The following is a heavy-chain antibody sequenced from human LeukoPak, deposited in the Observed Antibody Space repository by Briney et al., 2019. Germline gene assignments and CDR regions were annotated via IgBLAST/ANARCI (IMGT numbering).Heavy chain of an antibody. J-gene: IGHJ4*02. D-gene: IGHD5-12*01. CDR3: ARGRLSGYDAFDY. CDR2: INPSGGST. Sequence: AAVKVSFKSSGSTFTSYYMHWVRQPPGQGLEWVGIINPSGGSTSDAQKFQGSITMTRDTSTSTVYMELSSLRSEDTAVYYCARGRLSGYDAFDYWGQGTMVTVSS. V-gene: IGHV1-46*01. CDR1: GSTFTSYY.